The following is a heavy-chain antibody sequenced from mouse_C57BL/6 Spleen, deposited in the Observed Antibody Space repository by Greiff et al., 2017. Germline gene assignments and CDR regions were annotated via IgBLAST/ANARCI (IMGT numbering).Heavy chain of an antibody. V-gene: IGHV2-2*01. Sequence: VKLMESGPGLVQPSQSLSITCTVSGFSLTSYGVHWVRQSPGKGLEWLGVIWSGGSTDYNAAFISRLSISKDNSKSQVFFKMNSLQADDTAIYYCAREIITTVVGYFDVWGTGTTVTVSS. CDR2: IWSGGST. D-gene: IGHD1-1*01. J-gene: IGHJ1*03. CDR1: GFSLTSYG. CDR3: AREIITTVVGYFDV.